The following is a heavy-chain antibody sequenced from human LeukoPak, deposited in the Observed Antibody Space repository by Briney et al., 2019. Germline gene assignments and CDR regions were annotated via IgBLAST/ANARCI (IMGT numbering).Heavy chain of an antibody. CDR2: LLYSGSP. V-gene: IGHV4-59*01. J-gene: IGHJ2*01. Sequence: SETLSLTCNVSGVTISDYYWSWVRQSPGKGLEWIASLLYSGSPHYNPSLRSRVAISADTSKSQISLKLTSVTTADTAVFYCARGGLRDSSGWSNWYFDLWGRDTLVTVSS. D-gene: IGHD3-22*01. CDR3: ARGGLRDSSGWSNWYFDL. CDR1: GVTISDYY.